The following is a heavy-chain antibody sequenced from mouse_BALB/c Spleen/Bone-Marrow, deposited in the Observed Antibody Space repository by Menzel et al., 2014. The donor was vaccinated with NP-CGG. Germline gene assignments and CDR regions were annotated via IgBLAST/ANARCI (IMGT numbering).Heavy chain of an antibody. CDR2: IYPGDGDT. Sequence: QVQLKESGAELVRPGSSVKISCESSGYVFSTYWINWVKQRPGQGLEWIGQIYPGDGDTDNNGKFKDKATLTADKSSNTAYMQLSSLTSEDSAVYFCARGGISVDYWGQGTTLTVSS. CDR1: GYVFSTYW. CDR3: ARGGISVDY. V-gene: IGHV1-80*01. J-gene: IGHJ2*01.